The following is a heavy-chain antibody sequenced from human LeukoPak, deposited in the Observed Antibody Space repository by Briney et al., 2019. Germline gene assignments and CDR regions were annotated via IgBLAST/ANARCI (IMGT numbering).Heavy chain of an antibody. CDR1: GFTFSSYG. V-gene: IGHV3-33*01. CDR2: IWYDGSNK. D-gene: IGHD1-26*01. Sequence: PGGSLRLSCAASGFTFSSYGMHWVRQAPGKGLEWVAVIWYDGSNKYYADSVKGRFTISRDNSKNTLYMQMNSLRTEDTAGYYCATSGSYYRFEYWGQGTLVTVSS. J-gene: IGHJ4*02. CDR3: ATSGSYYRFEY.